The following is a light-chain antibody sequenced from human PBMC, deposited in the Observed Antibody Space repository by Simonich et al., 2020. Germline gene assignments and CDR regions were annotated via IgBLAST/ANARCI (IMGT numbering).Light chain of an antibody. CDR1: KVGDKY. J-gene: IGLJ2*01. V-gene: IGLV3-1*01. CDR2: QDS. Sequence: SYELTQPPSVSVSPGQTASITCSGDKVGDKYACWYQQKPGQYPVLVIYQDSKRPSGSPERFSGSNSGNTATLTISGTQAMDEADYYCQAWDSSTVVFGGGTKLTVL. CDR3: QAWDSSTVV.